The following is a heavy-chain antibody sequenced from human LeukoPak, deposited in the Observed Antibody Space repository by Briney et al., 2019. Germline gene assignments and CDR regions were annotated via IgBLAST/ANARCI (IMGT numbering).Heavy chain of an antibody. CDR3: ARGSGWWFDP. CDR1: GYTFTSYY. Sequence: GASVKVSCKASGYTFTSYYMHWVRQAPGQGLEWMGWMNPNSGNTGYAQKFQGRVTMTRNTSISTAYMELSSLRSEDTAVYYCARGSGWWFDPWGQGTLVTVSS. V-gene: IGHV1-8*02. J-gene: IGHJ5*02. D-gene: IGHD6-19*01. CDR2: MNPNSGNT.